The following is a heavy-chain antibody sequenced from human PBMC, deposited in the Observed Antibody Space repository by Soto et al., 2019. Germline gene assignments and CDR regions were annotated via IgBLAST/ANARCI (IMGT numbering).Heavy chain of an antibody. D-gene: IGHD2-15*01. CDR3: ARGQEGVVATH. CDR2: IKEGGST. CDR1: GGSFTGYY. J-gene: IGHJ4*02. Sequence: QVQLQQWGAGLLKPSETLSLTRAANGGSFTGYYWSWVCQPPGKGLEWLGEIKEGGSTNYSPSLRRRVTISADTSKKQVSLKVTSVTAADTAVYYCARGQEGVVATHWDQGTLVTVSS. V-gene: IGHV4-34*01.